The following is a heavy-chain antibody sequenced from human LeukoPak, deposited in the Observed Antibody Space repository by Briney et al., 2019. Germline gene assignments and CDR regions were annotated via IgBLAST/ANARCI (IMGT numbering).Heavy chain of an antibody. D-gene: IGHD3-10*01. CDR1: GGSISSGSYY. CDR3: ARSIWVLWFGLTQYYFDY. V-gene: IGHV4-61*02. CDR2: ISTSGFT. Sequence: SSETLSLTCTVSGGSISSGSYYWHWIRQPAGKGLEWIGRISTSGFTKYNPSLKSRVTIPVDTSKNQFSLKLSSVTAADTAVYYCARSIWVLWFGLTQYYFDYWGQGTLVTVSS. J-gene: IGHJ4*02.